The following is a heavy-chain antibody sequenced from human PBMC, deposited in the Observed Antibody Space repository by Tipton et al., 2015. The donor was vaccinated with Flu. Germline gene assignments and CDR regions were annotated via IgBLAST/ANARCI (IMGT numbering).Heavy chain of an antibody. Sequence: SGFTFSSYSMNWVRQAPGKGLEWVSSISSSSSYIYYADSVKGRFTISRDNAKNSLYLQMNSLRAEDTAVYYCARDLPHSAGTHDYWGQGTLVTVSS. CDR3: ARDLPHSAGTHDY. CDR1: GFTFSSYS. J-gene: IGHJ4*02. D-gene: IGHD2-15*01. CDR2: ISSSSSYI. V-gene: IGHV3-21*01.